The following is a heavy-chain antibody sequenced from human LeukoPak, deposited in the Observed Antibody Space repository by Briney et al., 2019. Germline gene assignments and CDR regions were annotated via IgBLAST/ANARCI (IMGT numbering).Heavy chain of an antibody. CDR3: ARERDNWDLDS. CDR2: MNPNSGHT. V-gene: IGHV1-8*01. CDR1: AYTFISYD. Sequence: ASVKVSCKASAYTFISYDINWVRQATGQRPEWMGWMNPNSGHTGYAQKFQGRVTMTRDTSISTAYMELSSLRSEDMAVYYCARERDNWDLDSWGQGTLVTVSS. J-gene: IGHJ4*02. D-gene: IGHD1-20*01.